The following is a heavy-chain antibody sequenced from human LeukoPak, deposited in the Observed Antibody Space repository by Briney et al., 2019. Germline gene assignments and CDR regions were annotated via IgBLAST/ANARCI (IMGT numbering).Heavy chain of an antibody. V-gene: IGHV3-21*01. CDR1: GFTVTTYT. Sequence: GGSLRLSCVASGFTVTTYTMHWVRQAPGKGLEWVSFISGSSSSIYYADSVQGRFTISRDNAKNSLYLQMNSLRAEDTAVYYCTRDRTVAHFDCWGQGTLVTVSS. J-gene: IGHJ4*02. D-gene: IGHD4-17*01. CDR3: TRDRTVAHFDC. CDR2: ISGSSSSI.